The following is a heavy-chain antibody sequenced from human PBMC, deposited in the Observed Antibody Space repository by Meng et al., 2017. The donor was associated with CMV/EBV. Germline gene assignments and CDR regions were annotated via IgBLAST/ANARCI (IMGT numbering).Heavy chain of an antibody. J-gene: IGHJ6*02. CDR1: GFTVSSNY. V-gene: IGHV3-53*01. CDR2: IYSGGST. Sequence: GESLKISCAASGFTVSSNYMSWVRQAPGKGLEWVSVIYSGGSTYYADSVKGRFTISRDNSKNTLYLQMNNLRAEDTAVYYCARGQEGRYYYYGMDVWGQGTTVTVSS. CDR3: ARGQEGRYYYYGMDV.